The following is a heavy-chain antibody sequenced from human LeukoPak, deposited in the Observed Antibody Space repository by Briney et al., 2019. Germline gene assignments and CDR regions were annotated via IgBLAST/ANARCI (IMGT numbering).Heavy chain of an antibody. J-gene: IGHJ5*02. D-gene: IGHD2-15*01. V-gene: IGHV4-39*07. CDR3: ARVSDCSGSSCFSRWFDP. CDR2: LCYGGSP. CDR1: GASISNSDFY. Sequence: SETLSLTCTVSGASISNSDFYWGWIRQPPGKGLEWIGTLCYGGSPLYNASLTSRVSMSVETSKNQFSLRLSSVTAADTAVYYCARVSDCSGSSCFSRWFDPWGQGTLITVSS.